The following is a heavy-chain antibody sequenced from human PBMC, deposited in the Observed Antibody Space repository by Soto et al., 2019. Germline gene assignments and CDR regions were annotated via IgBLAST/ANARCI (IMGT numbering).Heavy chain of an antibody. CDR1: GFTFSSYA. J-gene: IGHJ4*02. CDR2: ISGSGGST. D-gene: IGHD3-22*01. CDR3: ANEDYYYDSSGDSMYPDY. V-gene: IGHV3-23*01. Sequence: GGSLRLSCAASGFTFSSYAISWVRQAPWKGLEWVSAISGSGGSTYYADSVKGRFTISRDNSKKTLYLQMNSLRAEDTAVYYRANEDYYYDSSGDSMYPDYWGQRTLVTVCS.